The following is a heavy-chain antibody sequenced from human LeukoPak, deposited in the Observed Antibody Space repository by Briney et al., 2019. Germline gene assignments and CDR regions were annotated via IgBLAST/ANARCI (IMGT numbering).Heavy chain of an antibody. CDR3: ARGGFTRYRSSWYSTLETTEDAFDI. CDR1: GDSVSSNSAA. D-gene: IGHD6-13*01. V-gene: IGHV6-1*01. CDR2: TYYRSKGDN. J-gene: IGHJ3*02. Sequence: SQTLSLTCAISGDSVSSNSAAWNWIRQSPSRGLEWLGRTYYRSKGDNDYAVSVKSRITINPDTSKNQFSLQLNSVTPEDTAVYYCARGGFTRYRSSWYSTLETTEDAFDIWGQGTMVTVSS.